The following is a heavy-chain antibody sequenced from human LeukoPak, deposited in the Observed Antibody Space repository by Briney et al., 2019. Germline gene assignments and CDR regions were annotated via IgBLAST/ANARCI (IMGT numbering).Heavy chain of an antibody. CDR1: GYTFSSYS. Sequence: GGSLRLSCVASGYTFSSYSIHWVRQAPGKGLEWVSSISVRSNYIYYADSVRGRFSISRDDARDSLYLQMNSLRAEDTAVYYCVRLRRNSDTSGFYYYYDFWGQGTLVTVSS. V-gene: IGHV3-21*01. CDR3: VRLRRNSDTSGFYYYYDF. D-gene: IGHD3-22*01. CDR2: ISVRSNYI. J-gene: IGHJ4*02.